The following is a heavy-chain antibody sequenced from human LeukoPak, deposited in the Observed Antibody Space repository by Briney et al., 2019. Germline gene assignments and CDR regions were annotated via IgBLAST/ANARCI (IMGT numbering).Heavy chain of an antibody. V-gene: IGHV1-69*10. CDR1: GGTFISYA. CDR2: IIPILGIA. J-gene: IGHJ3*02. CDR3: ADDSRQLDAFDI. D-gene: IGHD3-22*01. Sequence: SVKVSCKASGGTFISYAISWVRQAPGQGLEWMGGIIPILGIANSAQKFQGRVTITADKSTSTDYMELRSLRSEDTAVYYCADDSRQLDAFDIWGQGTLVTVSS.